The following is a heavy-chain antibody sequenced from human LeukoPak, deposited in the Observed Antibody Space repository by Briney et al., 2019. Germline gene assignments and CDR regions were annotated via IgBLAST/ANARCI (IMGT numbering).Heavy chain of an antibody. J-gene: IGHJ4*02. CDR1: GYAFTSYY. V-gene: IGHV1-46*01. CDR3: ATVFAEPPRYYFDY. CDR2: INPSGGST. D-gene: IGHD1-14*01. Sequence: ASVKVSCKASGYAFTSYYMHWVRQAPGQGLEWVGIINPSGGSTSYAQKFQGRVTMTRDTSTSTVYMELSSLRSEGTAVYYCATVFAEPPRYYFDYWGQGALVTVSS.